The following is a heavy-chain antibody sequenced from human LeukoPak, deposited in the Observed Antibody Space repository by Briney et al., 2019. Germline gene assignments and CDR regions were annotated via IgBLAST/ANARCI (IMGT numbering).Heavy chain of an antibody. J-gene: IGHJ4*02. CDR1: GGTFSSYA. V-gene: IGHV1-69*05. D-gene: IGHD3-22*01. CDR3: ARDMGDYYDSSGYYYRSRYFDY. CDR2: IIPIFGTA. Sequence: SVKVSCKASGGTFSSYAISWVRQAPGQGLEWMGRIIPIFGTANYAQKFQGRVAITTDESTSTAYMELSSLRSEDTAVYYCARDMGDYYDSSGYYYRSRYFDYWGQGTLVTVSS.